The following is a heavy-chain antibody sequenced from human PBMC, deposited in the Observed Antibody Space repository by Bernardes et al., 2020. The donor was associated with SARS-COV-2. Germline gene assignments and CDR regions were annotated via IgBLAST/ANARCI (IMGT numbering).Heavy chain of an antibody. CDR1: GGSVNSGSYY. Sequence: SETLSLTCTVSGGSVNSGSYYWSWIRQPPGKGLEWIGYISNSGSTNYNPSLKSRVTISVDTSKNQFSLKLSSVTAADTAVYYCAGPDYLGYGMDVWGQGTTVTVSS. CDR3: AGPDYLGYGMDV. V-gene: IGHV4-61*01. J-gene: IGHJ6*02. CDR2: ISNSGST. D-gene: IGHD3-16*01.